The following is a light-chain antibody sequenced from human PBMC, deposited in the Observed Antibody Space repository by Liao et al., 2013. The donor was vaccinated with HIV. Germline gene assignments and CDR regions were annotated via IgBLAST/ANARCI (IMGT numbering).Light chain of an antibody. CDR1: RLGDKF. J-gene: IGLJ1*01. Sequence: SYELTQPPSVSVSPGQTATITCSGNRLGDKFACWYQQKPGQSPVLVIYQSTKRPSGIPERFSASNSGNTATLTISGTQAMDEADYYCQVWDSPSGLGVFGTGTKVTVL. V-gene: IGLV3-1*01. CDR3: QVWDSPSGLGV. CDR2: QST.